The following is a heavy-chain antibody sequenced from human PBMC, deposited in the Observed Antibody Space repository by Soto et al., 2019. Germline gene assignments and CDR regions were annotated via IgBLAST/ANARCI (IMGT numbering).Heavy chain of an antibody. CDR3: ARAPDDSSGYYYDVFDY. CDR2: IIPIFGTA. J-gene: IGHJ4*02. CDR1: GGTFSSYA. V-gene: IGHV1-69*13. D-gene: IGHD3-22*01. Sequence: SVKVSCKASGGTFSSYAISWVRQAPGQGLEWMGGIIPIFGTANYAQKFQGRVTITADESTSTAYMGLSSLRSEDTAVYYCARAPDDSSGYYYDVFDYWGQGTLVTVSS.